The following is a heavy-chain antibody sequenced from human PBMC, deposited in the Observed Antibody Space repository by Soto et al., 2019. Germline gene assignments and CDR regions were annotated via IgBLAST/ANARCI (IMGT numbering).Heavy chain of an antibody. Sequence: GASVKVSCKASGYTFTSYGISWVRQAPGQGLEWMGWISAYNGNTNYAQKLQGRVTMTTDTSTSTAYMELRSLRSDDTAVYYCARVRAVIAVAGTIDYWGQGTLVTVSS. D-gene: IGHD6-19*01. CDR3: ARVRAVIAVAGTIDY. CDR1: GYTFTSYG. J-gene: IGHJ4*02. V-gene: IGHV1-18*01. CDR2: ISAYNGNT.